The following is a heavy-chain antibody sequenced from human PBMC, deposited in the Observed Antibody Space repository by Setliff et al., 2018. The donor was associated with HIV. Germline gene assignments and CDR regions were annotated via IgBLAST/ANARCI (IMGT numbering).Heavy chain of an antibody. J-gene: IGHJ6*03. CDR1: GGSISSGSYY. V-gene: IGHV4-61*02. CDR3: ARGGYYDFWSPYCIDV. CDR2: IYTSGST. Sequence: SETLSLTCTVSGGSISSGSYYWSWIRQPAGKGLEWIGRIYTSGSTYYNPSLKSRVTISVDMSKNQFSLRLSSVTAADTAVYYCARGGYYDFWSPYCIDVWGKGTTVTVSS. D-gene: IGHD3-3*01.